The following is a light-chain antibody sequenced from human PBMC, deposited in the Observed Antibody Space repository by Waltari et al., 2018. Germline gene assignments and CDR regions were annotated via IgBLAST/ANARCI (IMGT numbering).Light chain of an antibody. CDR1: QSVGIY. J-gene: IGKJ1*01. CDR3: QKYESLPAT. CDR2: HAS. V-gene: IGKV3-20*01. Sequence: SQSVGIYLAWYQQKPGQDPRLLIYHASTRATGIPDRFSARGAGTDFSLTISRLEPEDCAVYYCQKYESLPATFGQGTKVEIK.